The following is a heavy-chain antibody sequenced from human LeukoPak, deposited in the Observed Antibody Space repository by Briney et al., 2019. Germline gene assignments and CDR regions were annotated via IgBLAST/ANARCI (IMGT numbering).Heavy chain of an antibody. Sequence: SETLSLTCTVSGGSISSYYWSWIRQPPGKGLEWIGYTYYSGSTNYNPSLKSRVTISVDTSKNQFSLKLSSVTAADTAVYYCARHYPEYFDYWGQGTLVTVSS. CDR2: TYYSGST. CDR3: ARHYPEYFDY. D-gene: IGHD3-16*02. CDR1: GGSISSYY. J-gene: IGHJ4*02. V-gene: IGHV4-59*08.